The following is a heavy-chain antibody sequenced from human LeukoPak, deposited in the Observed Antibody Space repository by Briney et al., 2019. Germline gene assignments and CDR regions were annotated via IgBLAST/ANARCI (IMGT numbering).Heavy chain of an antibody. D-gene: IGHD2-15*01. CDR1: GITFSTYT. V-gene: IGHV3-21*01. CDR2: ISSSSRYI. J-gene: IGHJ4*02. Sequence: PGGSLRLSCAASGITFSTYTMNWVRQAPGQGLERVSSISSSSRYIYYADSAKGRFTISRDNVYNSLYLQMNSLRADDTAVYYCARDLGAEGTGGFDYWGQGTLVTVSS. CDR3: ARDLGAEGTGGFDY.